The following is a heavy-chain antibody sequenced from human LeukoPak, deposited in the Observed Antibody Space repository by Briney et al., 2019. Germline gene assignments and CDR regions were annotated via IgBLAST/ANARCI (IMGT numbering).Heavy chain of an antibody. CDR1: GGSISSSSYY. CDR2: IYYSGST. D-gene: IGHD6-13*01. V-gene: IGHV4-39*07. Sequence: SETLSLTCTVSGGSISSSSYYWGWIRQPPGKGLEWIGSIYYSGSTYYNPSLKSRVTISVDTSKNQFSLKLSSVTAADTAVYYCAKGDPFRAGWFDPWGQGILVTVSS. CDR3: AKGDPFRAGWFDP. J-gene: IGHJ5*02.